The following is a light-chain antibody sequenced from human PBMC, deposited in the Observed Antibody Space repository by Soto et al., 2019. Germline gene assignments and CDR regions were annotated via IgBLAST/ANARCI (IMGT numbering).Light chain of an antibody. Sequence: QSVLTQPASVSGSPGQSITISCTGTSSDVGGYNYVSWYQQHPGKAPKLMIYDVSNRPSGVSNRFSGSKSGNTASLTISGRQAEYEADYYCSSYTSSSTLHVVFGGGTKLTVL. CDR3: SSYTSSSTLHVV. CDR1: SSDVGGYNY. V-gene: IGLV2-14*01. CDR2: DVS. J-gene: IGLJ2*01.